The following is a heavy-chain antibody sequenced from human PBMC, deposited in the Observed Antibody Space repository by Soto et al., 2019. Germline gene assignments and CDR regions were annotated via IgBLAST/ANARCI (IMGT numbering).Heavy chain of an antibody. CDR3: AHRLTYYYDSSGYANSAGGFDY. Sequence: SGPTLVNPTQTLTLTCTFSGFSLNTNGVGVGWIRQPPGKALEWLALIYWDDDKRYSPSLKSRLTITKDTSKNQVVLTMTNMDPVDTATYYCAHRLTYYYDSSGYANSAGGFDYWGQGTLVTVSS. J-gene: IGHJ4*02. V-gene: IGHV2-5*02. D-gene: IGHD3-22*01. CDR2: IYWDDDK. CDR1: GFSLNTNGVG.